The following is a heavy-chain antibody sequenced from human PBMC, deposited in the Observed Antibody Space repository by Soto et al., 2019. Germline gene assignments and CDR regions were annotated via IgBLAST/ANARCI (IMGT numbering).Heavy chain of an antibody. V-gene: IGHV1-18*01. D-gene: IGHD6-13*01. CDR2: ISAYNGNT. CDR1: GYTFTSYG. J-gene: IGHJ5*02. CDR3: ARDAVALRIAAPCGWFDP. Sequence: QVQLVQSGAEVKKPGAAVKVSCKASGYTFTSYGISWVRQAPGQGLEWMGWISAYNGNTNYAQKLQGRVTMTTDTSTSTAYMELRSLRSDDTAVYYCARDAVALRIAAPCGWFDPWGQGTLVTVSS.